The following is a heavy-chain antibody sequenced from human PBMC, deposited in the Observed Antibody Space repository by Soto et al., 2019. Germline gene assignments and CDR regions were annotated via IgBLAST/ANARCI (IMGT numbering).Heavy chain of an antibody. Sequence: PGGSLRLSCAASGFTFSSYGMHWVRQAPGKGLEWVAVIWYNGSDKKYADSVKGRFTISRDNSEKTLYLQMNSLRSEDTAVYYCARVGRFYDFWSGGIPNYYYGMDVWGQGTTVTVSS. CDR2: IWYNGSDK. CDR3: ARVGRFYDFWSGGIPNYYYGMDV. D-gene: IGHD3-3*01. J-gene: IGHJ6*02. V-gene: IGHV3-33*01. CDR1: GFTFSSYG.